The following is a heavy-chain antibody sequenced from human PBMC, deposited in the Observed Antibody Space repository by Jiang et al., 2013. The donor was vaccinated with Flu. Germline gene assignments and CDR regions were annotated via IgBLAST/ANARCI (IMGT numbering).Heavy chain of an antibody. V-gene: IGHV1-24*01. D-gene: IGHD1-26*01. CDR3: ATALIVGARVNWFDP. Sequence: YTLTELSDALGATGSWKKGLSGWEVLILKMVKTIYAQKFQGRVTMTEDTSTDTAYMELSSLRSEDTAVYYCATALIVGARVNWFDPWGQGTLVTVSS. CDR2: LILKMVKT. CDR1: YTLTELS. J-gene: IGHJ5*02.